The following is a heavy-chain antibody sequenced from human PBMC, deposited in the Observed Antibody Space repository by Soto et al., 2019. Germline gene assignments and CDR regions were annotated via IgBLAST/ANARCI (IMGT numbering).Heavy chain of an antibody. D-gene: IGHD2-2*01. V-gene: IGHV1-2*02. CDR3: ARQYCSGTSCDWYFDF. J-gene: IGHJ4*02. CDR2: INPDTGST. CDR1: GYQFTGSY. Sequence: QVRLVQSGADVQRPGASMNISCQASGYQFTGSYLHWVRRAPGHGLQWMGMINPDTGSTTYAETFQERVTMTTDKSAGTVFLGLGRLTSDDTATYYCARQYCSGTSCDWYFDFWGQGTFVSVS.